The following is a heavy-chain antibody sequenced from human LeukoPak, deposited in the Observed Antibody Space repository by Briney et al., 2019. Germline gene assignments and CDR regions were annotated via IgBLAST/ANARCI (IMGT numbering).Heavy chain of an antibody. J-gene: IGHJ3*02. Sequence: SETLSLTCAVYGGSFSGYYWSWIRQPPGKGLEWMGEINHSGSTHYNPSLKTRVTISVDTSKNQFSLELSSVTAADTAVYYCATTSGWPVDAFDIWGQGTMVTVSS. CDR2: INHSGST. CDR3: ATTSGWPVDAFDI. V-gene: IGHV4-34*01. D-gene: IGHD6-19*01. CDR1: GGSFSGYY.